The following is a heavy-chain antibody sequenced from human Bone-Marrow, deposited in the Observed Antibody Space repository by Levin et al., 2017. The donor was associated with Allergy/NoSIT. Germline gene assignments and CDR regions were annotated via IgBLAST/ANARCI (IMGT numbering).Heavy chain of an antibody. V-gene: IGHV4-4*07. CDR1: GGSVSSYY. CDR2: IYTSGST. D-gene: IGHD3-3*01. J-gene: IGHJ4*02. Sequence: SETLSLTCSVSGGSVSSYYWTWLRQPAGKGLQWIGRIYTSGSTNYNPSLNNRFTMSVDTSKNQFSLKLTSVTAADTAVYYCAGGPNDFWRGHCDKWGQGTLVTVSS. CDR3: AGGPNDFWRGHCDK.